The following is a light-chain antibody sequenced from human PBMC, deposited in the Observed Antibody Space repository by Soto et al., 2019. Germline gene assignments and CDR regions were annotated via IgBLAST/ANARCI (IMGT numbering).Light chain of an antibody. CDR2: AAS. CDR1: QGISSD. J-gene: IGKJ2*01. Sequence: DIQLTQSPSFLSASVGDRVTITCRASQGISSDLAWYQQKPGKAPKLLIHAASSLHSGVPSRFSGSGSGTEFTLTITSLQPEDFATYYCQQSYSTPYTFGQGTKLEIK. V-gene: IGKV1-9*01. CDR3: QQSYSTPYT.